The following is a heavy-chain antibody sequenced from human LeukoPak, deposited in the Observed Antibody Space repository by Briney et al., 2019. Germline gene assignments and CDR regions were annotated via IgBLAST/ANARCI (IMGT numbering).Heavy chain of an antibody. D-gene: IGHD6-13*01. Sequence: GGSLRLSCAASGFTFSSYAMSWVRQAPGKGLEWVSRINSDGSSRTYADSVKGRFTISRDNAKNTLYLQMNSLRAEDTAVYYCAREGLIAPAGHDYWGQGTLVTVSS. CDR3: AREGLIAPAGHDY. CDR2: INSDGSSR. CDR1: GFTFSSYA. V-gene: IGHV3-74*01. J-gene: IGHJ4*02.